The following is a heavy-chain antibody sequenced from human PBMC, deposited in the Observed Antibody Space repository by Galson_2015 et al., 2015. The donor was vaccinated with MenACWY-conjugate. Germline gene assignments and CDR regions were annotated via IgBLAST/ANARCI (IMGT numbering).Heavy chain of an antibody. Sequence: SETLSLTCAVYGGSFSGYYWSWIRQPPGKGLEWIGEINHSGSTNYNPSLKSRVTISVDTSKNQFSLKLSSVTAADTAVYYCARGEPLRGVFDYWGQGTLVTVSS. CDR3: ARGEPLRGVFDY. J-gene: IGHJ4*02. CDR2: INHSGST. D-gene: IGHD3-16*01. CDR1: GGSFSGYY. V-gene: IGHV4-34*01.